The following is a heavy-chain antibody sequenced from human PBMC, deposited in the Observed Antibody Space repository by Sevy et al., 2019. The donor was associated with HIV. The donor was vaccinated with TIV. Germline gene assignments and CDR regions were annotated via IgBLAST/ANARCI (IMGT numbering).Heavy chain of an antibody. V-gene: IGHV3-7*01. J-gene: IGHJ4*02. Sequence: GGSLGSSCEAPGSIFGAHGMPWVARAPGRGREWGANINEEGSTNSYLDSVKGRFTISTDNAENSAFLQMNSLRVEDTAVYYCVRALLKADSLWGQGTLVTVSS. CDR1: GSIFGAHG. CDR3: VRALLKADSL. D-gene: IGHD1-26*01. CDR2: INEEGSTN.